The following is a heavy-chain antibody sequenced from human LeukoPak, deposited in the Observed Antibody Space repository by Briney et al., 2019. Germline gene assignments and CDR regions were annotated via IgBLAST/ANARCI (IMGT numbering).Heavy chain of an antibody. V-gene: IGHV3-20*04. CDR1: GFTFDDYG. CDR2: INSNGGKA. J-gene: IGHJ4*02. D-gene: IGHD3-22*01. Sequence: GGSLRLSCAASGFTFDDYGMSWVRQAPGKGLEWVSGINSNGGKAGYADSVKGRFTISRDNVKNSLSLQMNSLRAEDTAVYYCARDTGAYYDSGGLDYWGQGTLVTVSS. CDR3: ARDTGAYYDSGGLDY.